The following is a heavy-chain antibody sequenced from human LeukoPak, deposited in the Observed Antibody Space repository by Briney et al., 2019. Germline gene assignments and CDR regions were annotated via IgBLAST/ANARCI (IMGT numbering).Heavy chain of an antibody. V-gene: IGHV1-2*02. CDR3: ARDFTCGGDCYEY. CDR1: GYTFTGYY. CDR2: INPNSGGT. D-gene: IGHD2-21*02. J-gene: IGHJ4*02. Sequence: ASVKVSCKASGYTFTGYYMHWVRQAPGQGLEWMGWINPNSGGTSYAQKFQGRVTMTTDRSITTAYMELSRLRSDDTAVYYCARDFTCGGDCYEYWGPGTLVTVSS.